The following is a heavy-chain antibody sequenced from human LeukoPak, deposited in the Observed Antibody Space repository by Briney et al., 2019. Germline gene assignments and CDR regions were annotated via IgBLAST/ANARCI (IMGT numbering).Heavy chain of an antibody. D-gene: IGHD7-27*01. CDR3: ARDHNWGFDY. Sequence: GGSLRLSCAASGFIFSSFAMNWVRQAPGKGLEWVSYISPTYDIYYSDSVRGRFTVSRDNAKNSLYLQMNSLRDEDTAVYYCARDHNWGFDYWGQGTLVAVSS. CDR2: ISPTYDI. J-gene: IGHJ4*02. V-gene: IGHV3-48*02. CDR1: GFIFSSFA.